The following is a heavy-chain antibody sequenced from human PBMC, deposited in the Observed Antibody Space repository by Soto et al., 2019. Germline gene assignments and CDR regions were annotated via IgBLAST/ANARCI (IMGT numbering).Heavy chain of an antibody. CDR2: ISGSGGST. D-gene: IGHD1-26*01. CDR3: AKGQLGATYYYYYMDV. V-gene: IGHV3-23*01. J-gene: IGHJ6*03. Sequence: GESLKISCAASGFTFSSYAMSWVRQAPGKGLEWVSAISGSGGSTYYADSVKGRFTISRDNSKNTLYLQMNSLRAEDTAVYYCAKGQLGATYYYYYMDVWGKGTTVTVSS. CDR1: GFTFSSYA.